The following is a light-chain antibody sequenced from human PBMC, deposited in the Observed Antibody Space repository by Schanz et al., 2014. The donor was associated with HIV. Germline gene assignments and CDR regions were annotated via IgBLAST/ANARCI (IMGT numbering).Light chain of an antibody. CDR1: SGDVGSYNY. CDR3: CSYTSSSTYV. V-gene: IGLV2-14*03. CDR2: DVS. J-gene: IGLJ1*01. Sequence: QSALTQPASVSGSPGQSISISCTGTSGDVGSYNYVSWYQQHPGKAPKLMIYDVSNRPSGVSSRFSGSKSGNTASLTISGLQAEDEADDYCCSYTSSSTYVFGTGTKVTVL.